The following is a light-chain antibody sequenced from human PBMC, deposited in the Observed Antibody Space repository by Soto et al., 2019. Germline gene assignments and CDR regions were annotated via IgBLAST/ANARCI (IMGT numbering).Light chain of an antibody. CDR2: GAS. CDR1: QSVSNNY. V-gene: IGKV3-20*01. CDR3: QHYGASPWT. Sequence: EIVLTQSPGTLSLSPGERATLSCRASQSVSNNYLAWYQQKPGQAPRLLIYGASIRATGISDRFSGSGSGTDFTLTISRLEPEDFAVYYCQHYGASPWTFGQGTKVDIK. J-gene: IGKJ1*01.